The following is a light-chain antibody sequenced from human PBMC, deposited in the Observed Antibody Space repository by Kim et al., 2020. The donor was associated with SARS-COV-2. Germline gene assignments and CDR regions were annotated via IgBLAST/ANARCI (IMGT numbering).Light chain of an antibody. J-gene: IGKJ2*01. Sequence: DVVMTQSPLSLPVTLGQPASISCRSSQSLVHSDGNTYLNWFQQRPGQSPRRLIYKVSNRDSGVPDRFSGSGSGTDFTLKISRVEAEDVGVYYCMQGTHLYTFGQGTKLEI. CDR2: KVS. CDR1: QSLVHSDGNTY. CDR3: MQGTHLYT. V-gene: IGKV2-30*02.